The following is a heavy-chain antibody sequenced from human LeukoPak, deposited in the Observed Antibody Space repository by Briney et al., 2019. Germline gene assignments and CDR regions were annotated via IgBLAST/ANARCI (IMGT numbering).Heavy chain of an antibody. Sequence: SETLSLTCAVYGGSFSGYYWSWIRQPPGKGLEWIGEINHSGSTNYNPSLKSRVTISVDTSKNQFSLKLSSVTAADTAVYYCARGKAPGTWGQGTLVTVSS. V-gene: IGHV4-34*01. CDR1: GGSFSGYY. CDR2: INHSGST. CDR3: ARGKAPGT. D-gene: IGHD1-1*01. J-gene: IGHJ5*02.